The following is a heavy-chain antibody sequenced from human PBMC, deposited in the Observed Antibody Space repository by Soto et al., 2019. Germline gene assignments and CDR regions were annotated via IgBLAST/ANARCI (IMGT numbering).Heavy chain of an antibody. Sequence: PGASLRLSCTASGFAFRSYVLHWVRRAPGKGPEWVSAIGTGGDTYYADSVMGRFTISRDNAKKSLYLQMNSLIAEDMPVYYCARDNLRSFDWLHNWFDPGGQGTLLTVSS. D-gene: IGHD3-9*01. CDR2: IGTGGDT. V-gene: IGHV3-13*01. J-gene: IGHJ5*02. CDR1: GFAFRSYV. CDR3: ARDNLRSFDWLHNWFDP.